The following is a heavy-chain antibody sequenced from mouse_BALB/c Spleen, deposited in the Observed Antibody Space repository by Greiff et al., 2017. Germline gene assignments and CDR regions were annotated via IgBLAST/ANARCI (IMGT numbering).Heavy chain of an antibody. V-gene: IGHV5-4*02. CDR2: ISDGGSYT. CDR3: GRDRFAY. Sequence: EVQLVESGGGLVKPGGFLKLSCAASGFTFSDYYMYWVRQTPEKRLEWVATISDGGSYTYYPDSVKVRFTISRDNAKNNLYLQMSSLKSEDTAMYYCGRDRFAYRGQGTPGTGSA. CDR1: GFTFSDYY. J-gene: IGHJ3*01.